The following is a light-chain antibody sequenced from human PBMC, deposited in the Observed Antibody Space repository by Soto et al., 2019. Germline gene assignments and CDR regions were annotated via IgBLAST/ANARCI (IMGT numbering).Light chain of an antibody. CDR1: QSVPSSC. J-gene: IGKJ4*01. CDR3: HQYGSSPLT. CDR2: DAS. Sequence: EIVLTQSPGTLSLSPGERATLSCRASQSVPSSCLAWYQQKPGQAPRLLIYDASSRASGIPDRFSGCESGTDFTLTISRLEPEDFAVYYCHQYGSSPLTFGGGTTVGIK. V-gene: IGKV3-20*01.